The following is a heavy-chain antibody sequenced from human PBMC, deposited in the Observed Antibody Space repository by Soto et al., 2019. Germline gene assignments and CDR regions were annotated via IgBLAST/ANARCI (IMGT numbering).Heavy chain of an antibody. Sequence: PGGSLRLSCAASGFTFSSYAVSWVRQAPGKGLEWVSAISGSGGSTYYADSVKGRFTISRDNSKNTLYLQMNSLRAEDTAVYYCAKDGYCSGGSCRFWAFDIWGQGTMVTV. CDR1: GFTFSSYA. CDR3: AKDGYCSGGSCRFWAFDI. V-gene: IGHV3-23*01. J-gene: IGHJ3*02. CDR2: ISGSGGST. D-gene: IGHD2-15*01.